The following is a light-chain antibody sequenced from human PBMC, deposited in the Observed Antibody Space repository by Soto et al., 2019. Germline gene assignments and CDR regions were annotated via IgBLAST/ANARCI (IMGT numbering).Light chain of an antibody. CDR2: DAS. Sequence: EIVLTQSPATLSLSPGEGATLSCRASQSVSHYLAWYQQKPGQAPRLLIYDASNRAAGVPARFSGSGSGTDFTLTISSLAPEDFAVYYCQQRSRWPITFGPGTKVDIK. J-gene: IGKJ3*01. CDR3: QQRSRWPIT. CDR1: QSVSHY. V-gene: IGKV3-11*01.